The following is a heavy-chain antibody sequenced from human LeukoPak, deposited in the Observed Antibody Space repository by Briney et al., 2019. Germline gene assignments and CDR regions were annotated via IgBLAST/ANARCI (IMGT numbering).Heavy chain of an antibody. CDR2: MNPNSGNT. CDR1: GYTFTSYD. CDR3: ARSLIYYYDSSGYSLGWPFDY. Sequence: VASVKVSCKASGYTFTSYDINWVRQATGQGLEWMGWMNPNSGNTGYAQKFQGRVTITRNTSISTAYMELSRLRSDDTAVYYCARSLIYYYDSSGYSLGWPFDYWGQGTLVTVSS. V-gene: IGHV1-8*03. D-gene: IGHD3-22*01. J-gene: IGHJ4*02.